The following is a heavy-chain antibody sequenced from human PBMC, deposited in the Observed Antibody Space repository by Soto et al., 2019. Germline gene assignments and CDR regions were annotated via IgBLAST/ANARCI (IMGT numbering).Heavy chain of an antibody. Sequence: EVQLVESGGGLVQPGGSLRLSCAASGFSFSSYWMHWVRQVPGKGLVWVSRINRDGSNTTNADSVKGRFTISRDNAKNTLYLQMNSLRAEDTAVYYCARDQWGNYGMDVWGQGTTVTVSS. D-gene: IGHD1-26*01. CDR1: GFSFSSYW. J-gene: IGHJ6*02. CDR3: ARDQWGNYGMDV. V-gene: IGHV3-74*03. CDR2: INRDGSNT.